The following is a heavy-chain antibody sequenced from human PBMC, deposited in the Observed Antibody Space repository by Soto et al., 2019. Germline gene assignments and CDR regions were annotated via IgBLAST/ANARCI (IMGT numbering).Heavy chain of an antibody. J-gene: IGHJ4*02. CDR1: GGTFSSYA. V-gene: IGHV1-18*01. D-gene: IGHD2-15*01. Sequence: ASVKVSCKASGGTFSSYAISWVRQAPGQGLEWMGWISANNGNANYAQKLQGRVTMTTDTSTSTAYMEVRSLRSDDTAVYYCARDGDACSGGSCYSNYWGQGTLVTVSS. CDR3: ARDGDACSGGSCYSNY. CDR2: ISANNGNA.